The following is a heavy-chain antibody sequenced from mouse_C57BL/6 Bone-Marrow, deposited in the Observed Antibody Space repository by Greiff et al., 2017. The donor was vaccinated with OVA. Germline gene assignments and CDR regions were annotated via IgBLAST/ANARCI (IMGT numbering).Heavy chain of an antibody. CDR2: INPGSGGT. Sequence: QVQLKQSGAELVRPGTSVKVSCKASGYAFPNYLIEWVKQRPGQGLEWIGVINPGSGGTNYNEKFKGKATLTADKSSSTAYMQLSSLTSEDSAVYFCAKKIIYYYGSSPYYAMDYWGQGTSVTVSS. D-gene: IGHD1-1*01. V-gene: IGHV1-54*01. J-gene: IGHJ4*01. CDR1: GYAFPNYL. CDR3: AKKIIYYYGSSPYYAMDY.